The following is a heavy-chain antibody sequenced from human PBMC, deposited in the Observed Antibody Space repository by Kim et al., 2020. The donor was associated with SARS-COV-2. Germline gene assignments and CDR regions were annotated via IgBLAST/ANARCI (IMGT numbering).Heavy chain of an antibody. D-gene: IGHD3-3*01. V-gene: IGHV4-34*01. J-gene: IGHJ6*02. Sequence: SETLSLTCAVYVGSFSGYHWTWIRQSPGKGLEWIGEINRSGATNYNPSLESRVALSVDTSKNQFSLKVKSVTAADTAVYFCARGRAGVVPSPIMGLGPHYDYYVLDVWGQGTTVSVSS. CDR3: ARGRAGVVPSPIMGLGPHYDYYVLDV. CDR1: VGSFSGYH. CDR2: INRSGAT.